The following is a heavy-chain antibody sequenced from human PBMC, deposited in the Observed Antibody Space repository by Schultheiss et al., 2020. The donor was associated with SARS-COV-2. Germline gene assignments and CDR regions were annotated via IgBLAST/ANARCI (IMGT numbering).Heavy chain of an antibody. CDR1: GFTFSSYS. D-gene: IGHD2-21*01. CDR3: ARDGDQYSPDV. V-gene: IGHV3-21*01. CDR2: ISSSSSYT. Sequence: GESLKISCAASGFTFSSYSMNWVRQAPGKGLEWVSSISSSSSYTNYADSVKGRFTISRDNAKNSLYLQMNSLRAEDTAVYYCARDGDQYSPDVWGKGTTVTVSS. J-gene: IGHJ6*04.